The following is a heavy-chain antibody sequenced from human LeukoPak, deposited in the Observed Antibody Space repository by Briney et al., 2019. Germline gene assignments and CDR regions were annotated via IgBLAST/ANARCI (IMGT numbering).Heavy chain of an antibody. Sequence: PGGSLRHYCAASGFTFISYGMHWVRQAPGKGLEWVAVIWYDGSNKYYADSVKGRFTISRDNSKNTLYLQMNSLRAEDTAVYYCAREKFLAAAATRGSWFDPWGQGPLVTVSS. CDR1: GFTFISYG. CDR3: AREKFLAAAATRGSWFDP. V-gene: IGHV3-33*01. CDR2: IWYDGSNK. D-gene: IGHD6-13*01. J-gene: IGHJ5*02.